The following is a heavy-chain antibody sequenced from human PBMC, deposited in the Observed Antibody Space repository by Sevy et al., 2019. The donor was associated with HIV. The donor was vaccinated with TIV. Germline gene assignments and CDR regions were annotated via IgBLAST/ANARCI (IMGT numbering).Heavy chain of an antibody. D-gene: IGHD2-21*02. V-gene: IGHV3-30-3*01. J-gene: IGHJ4*02. CDR1: GFTFSSYA. CDR2: ISYDDGSNR. CDR3: ARDSGYCGGDCYGPGGY. Sequence: GGSLRLSCAASGFTFSSYALHWVRQAPGKGLEWVAVISYDDGSNRNYADSVKGRFTISRDNSKNTVYLQMNSLRPEDTAVYCCARDSGYCGGDCYGPGGYWGQGTLVTVSS.